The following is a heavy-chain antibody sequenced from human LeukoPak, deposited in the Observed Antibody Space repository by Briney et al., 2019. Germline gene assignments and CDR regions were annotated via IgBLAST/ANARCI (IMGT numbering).Heavy chain of an antibody. Sequence: ASVKVSCKASGYIFSGYYLHWVRQAPGQGLEWMGWINPNSGDTYYVQNFQGRVSMTRDTSISTAYMELSRLRSDDTALYYCARGGYSGTEKPNDYWGQGTLVTVSS. V-gene: IGHV1-2*02. J-gene: IGHJ4*02. CDR2: INPNSGDT. D-gene: IGHD1-26*01. CDR3: ARGGYSGTEKPNDY. CDR1: GYIFSGYY.